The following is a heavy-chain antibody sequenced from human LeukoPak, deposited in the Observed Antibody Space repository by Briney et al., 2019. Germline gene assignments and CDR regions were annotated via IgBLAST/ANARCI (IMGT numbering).Heavy chain of an antibody. D-gene: IGHD6-13*01. J-gene: IGHJ4*02. CDR2: INWNCGST. CDR3: ARDLTGYSSSWLPFDY. CDR1: GFTFDDYG. Sequence: GGSLRLSCAASGFTFDDYGMSWVRQAPGKGLEWVSGINWNCGSTGYADSVKGRFTISRDNAKNSLYLQMNSLRAEDTALYYCARDLTGYSSSWLPFDYWGQGTLVTVSS. V-gene: IGHV3-20*04.